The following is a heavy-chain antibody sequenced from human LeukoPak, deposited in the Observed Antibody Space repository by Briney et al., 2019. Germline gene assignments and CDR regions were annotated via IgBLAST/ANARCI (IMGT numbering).Heavy chain of an antibody. Sequence: GGSLRLSCAASGFTLSSYAMSWVRQAPGKGLEWVSAISGSGGSTYYADSVKGRFTISRDNSKNTLYLQMNSLRAEDTAVYYCAKDLEYSSGWCDYWGQGTLVTVSS. V-gene: IGHV3-23*01. J-gene: IGHJ4*02. D-gene: IGHD6-19*01. CDR1: GFTLSSYA. CDR2: ISGSGGST. CDR3: AKDLEYSSGWCDY.